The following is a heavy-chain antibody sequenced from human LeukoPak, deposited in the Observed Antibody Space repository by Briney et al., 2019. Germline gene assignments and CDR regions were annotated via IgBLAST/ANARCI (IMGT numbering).Heavy chain of an antibody. CDR2: IYHSGST. V-gene: IGHV4-30-2*01. D-gene: IGHD5-18*01. Sequence: SQTLSLTCAVSGGSISSGGYSWSWIRQPPGKGLEWIGYIYHSGSTYYNPSLKSRVTISVDRSKNQFSLKLSSVTAADTAVYYCARGGAAMAFDYWGQGTLVTVSS. J-gene: IGHJ4*02. CDR1: GGSISSGGYS. CDR3: ARGGAAMAFDY.